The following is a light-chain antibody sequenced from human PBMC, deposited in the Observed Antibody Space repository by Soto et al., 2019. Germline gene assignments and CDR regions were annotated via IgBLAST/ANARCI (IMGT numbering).Light chain of an antibody. CDR3: QQYNSYPYS. CDR2: DAS. Sequence: DIQMTKSPSTLSAPVEDIVTITCRASQSISSWLAWYQQKPGQAPRFLNYDASSLESGVQSRFGGSGSGTEFTIAIYCLLPDDFATFDCQQYNSYPYSFGQGTKLEFK. CDR1: QSISSW. V-gene: IGKV1-5*01. J-gene: IGKJ2*03.